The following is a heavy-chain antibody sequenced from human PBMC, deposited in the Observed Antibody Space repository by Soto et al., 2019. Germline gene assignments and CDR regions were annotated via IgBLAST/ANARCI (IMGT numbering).Heavy chain of an antibody. J-gene: IGHJ4*02. CDR2: IYWDDDK. D-gene: IGHD4-17*01. CDR1: GFSLGTSGAG. Sequence: QITLKESGPMRVKPTQTLALTCTFSGFSLGTSGAGVGWIRQPPGKALEWLAFIYWDDDKRYSPSLKDRLTISKDTSKNQVVLTMTDMDPVDTAPYFCEHRRPLYGDWGGGYFDYWGQGTLVTVSS. CDR3: EHRRPLYGDWGGGYFDY. V-gene: IGHV2-5*02.